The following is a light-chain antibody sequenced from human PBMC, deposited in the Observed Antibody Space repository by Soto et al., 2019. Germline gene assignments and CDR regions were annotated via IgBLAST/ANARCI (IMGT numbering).Light chain of an antibody. Sequence: DIVLTQSPGTLSLSPWERATLSCRASQSVGSVYLAWYQQKPGQAPRLLIYGGSSRATGIPDRFSGSGSGTDLTLPISRLEPEDFAVYYCQQYGSPWTFGQGTKVDIK. CDR3: QQYGSPWT. V-gene: IGKV3-20*01. J-gene: IGKJ1*01. CDR1: QSVGSVY. CDR2: GGS.